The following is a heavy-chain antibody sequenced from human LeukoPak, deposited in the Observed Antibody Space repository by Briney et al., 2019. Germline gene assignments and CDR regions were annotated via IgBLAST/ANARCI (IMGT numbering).Heavy chain of an antibody. V-gene: IGHV1-46*01. CDR2: INPSGGST. J-gene: IGHJ6*02. CDR1: GYTFTSYY. D-gene: IGHD3-22*01. CDR3: AITYYYDSSGTKNTYYYYGMDV. Sequence: ASVTVSCKASGYTFTSYYMHWVRQAPGQGLEWMGIINPSGGSTSYAQKFQGRVTMTRDTSTSTVYMELSSLRSEDTAVYYCAITYYYDSSGTKNTYYYYGMDVWGQGTTVTVSS.